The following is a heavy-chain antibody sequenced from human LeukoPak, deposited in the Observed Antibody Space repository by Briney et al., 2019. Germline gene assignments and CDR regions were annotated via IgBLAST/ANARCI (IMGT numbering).Heavy chain of an antibody. V-gene: IGHV1-8*01. CDR3: ARGLHCSGGSCYSSSWFDP. Sequence: ASVKVCCKSSGYSFTSYDINWVRQATGQGLEWMGWMNPNSGNTGYAQKFQGRVTMTRNTSISTAYMELSSLRSEDTAVYYCARGLHCSGGSCYSSSWFDPWGQGTLVTVSS. D-gene: IGHD2-15*01. CDR1: GYSFTSYD. J-gene: IGHJ5*02. CDR2: MNPNSGNT.